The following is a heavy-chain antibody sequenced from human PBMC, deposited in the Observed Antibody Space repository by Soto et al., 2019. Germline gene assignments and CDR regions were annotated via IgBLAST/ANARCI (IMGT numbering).Heavy chain of an antibody. V-gene: IGHV3-23*01. D-gene: IGHD2-15*01. CDR2: ISFSDGGT. J-gene: IGHJ2*01. CDR1: GFTFSSYA. Sequence: EEQLLESGGGLIQPGGSLRLACAASGFTFSSYAMTWVRQAPGKGLEWVSSISFSDGGTYYADSVKGRLTISRDNSKNTLFLQMNSLRVEDTAVYYCVKDDRILGRRYFDLWDRGTLVTVSS. CDR3: VKDDRILGRRYFDL.